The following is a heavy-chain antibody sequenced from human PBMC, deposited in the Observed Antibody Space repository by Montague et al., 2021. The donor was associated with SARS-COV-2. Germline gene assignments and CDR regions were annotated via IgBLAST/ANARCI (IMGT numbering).Heavy chain of an antibody. CDR2: INHSGST. CDR3: ARGPRITMIVVVITDIWFDP. V-gene: IGHV4-34*01. D-gene: IGHD3-22*01. Sequence: SETLSLTCAVYGGSFSGYYWSWIRQPPGEGLEWIGEINHSGSTNXNPSLKNRVTISVDTSKNQFSLKLNSVTAADTAVYYCARGPRITMIVVVITDIWFDPWGQGTLVTVSS. CDR1: GGSFSGYY. J-gene: IGHJ5*02.